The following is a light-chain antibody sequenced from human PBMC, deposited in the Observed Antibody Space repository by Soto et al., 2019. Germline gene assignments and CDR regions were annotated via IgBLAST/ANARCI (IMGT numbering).Light chain of an antibody. V-gene: IGKV3-20*01. Sequence: EIVLTQSPGTLSLSLGERATVSCRASQSVGSNYLAWYQRKPGPAPRLLIYGASSRATGIPDRFSGSGSGTDFTLTISRLEPEDFSVYYCQQYATTPFTFGPGTKVDIK. CDR3: QQYATTPFT. CDR1: QSVGSNY. CDR2: GAS. J-gene: IGKJ3*01.